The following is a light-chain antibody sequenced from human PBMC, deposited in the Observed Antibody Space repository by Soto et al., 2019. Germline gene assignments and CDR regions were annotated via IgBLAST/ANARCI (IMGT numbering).Light chain of an antibody. CDR2: GAS. J-gene: IGKJ2*01. CDR1: QSVSSTD. CDR3: QQYDSSPNT. Sequence: EIVLTQSPGTLSLSPGERATLSCRASQSVSSTDLAWYQQKPGQAPRLLIYGASSRATGIPDRFSGSGSGTDFTLTISRLEPEDFAVYYCQQYDSSPNTFGQGTKLEIK. V-gene: IGKV3-20*01.